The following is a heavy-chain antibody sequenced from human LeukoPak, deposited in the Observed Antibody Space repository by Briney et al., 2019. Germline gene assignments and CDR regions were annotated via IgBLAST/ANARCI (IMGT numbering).Heavy chain of an antibody. CDR2: ISGSGGST. J-gene: IGHJ5*02. CDR3: AKDLTRAGTVTTNWFDP. D-gene: IGHD4-17*01. CDR1: GFTFSSYA. V-gene: IGHV3-23*01. Sequence: GGFLRLSCAASGFTFSSYAMSWVRQAPGKGLEWVSAISGSGGSTYYADSVKGRFTISRDNSKNTLYLQMNSLRAEDTAVYYCAKDLTRAGTVTTNWFDPWGQGTLVTVSS.